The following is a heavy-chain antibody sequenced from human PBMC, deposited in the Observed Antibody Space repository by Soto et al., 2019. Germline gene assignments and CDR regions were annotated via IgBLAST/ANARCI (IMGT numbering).Heavy chain of an antibody. D-gene: IGHD3-10*01. J-gene: IGHJ4*02. CDR2: IFSGGNA. CDR1: GVTVNSNF. CDR3: VKEFRGAFDY. V-gene: IGHV3-53*01. Sequence: EVELVESGGGLSQSGGSLRLSCAVSGVTVNSNFMSWVRQAPGKGLEWVSVIFSGGNADYADSVKGRFIMSRDISKNTLYLQMNSLRAEDTAVYFCVKEFRGAFDYWGQGTLVTVSS.